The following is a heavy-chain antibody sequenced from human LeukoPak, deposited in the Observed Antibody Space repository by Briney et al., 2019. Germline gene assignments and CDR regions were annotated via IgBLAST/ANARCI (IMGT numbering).Heavy chain of an antibody. V-gene: IGHV3-48*03. CDR2: ISSSGSTI. Sequence: PGGSLRLSCAASGFTLSSYEMNWVRQAPGEGLEWVSYISSSGSTIYYADSVKGRFTISRDNAKNSLYLQMNSRRAEDTAVYYCARGGPEGWFGELARNWFDPWGQGTLVTVSS. D-gene: IGHD3-10*01. CDR1: GFTLSSYE. J-gene: IGHJ5*02. CDR3: ARGGPEGWFGELARNWFDP.